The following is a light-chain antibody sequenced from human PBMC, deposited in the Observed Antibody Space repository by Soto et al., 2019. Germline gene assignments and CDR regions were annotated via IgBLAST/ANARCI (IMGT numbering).Light chain of an antibody. CDR1: SSDIGIYNF. V-gene: IGLV2-14*03. Sequence: QSALTQPASVSGSPGQSITIFCTGTSSDIGIYNFVSWYQQHPGKAPKLMIYNVYSRPSGVSSRFSGSKSGNTASLTISWLQAEDEADYYCNSYTSSSTLVFGGGTKLTVL. J-gene: IGLJ3*02. CDR3: NSYTSSSTLV. CDR2: NVY.